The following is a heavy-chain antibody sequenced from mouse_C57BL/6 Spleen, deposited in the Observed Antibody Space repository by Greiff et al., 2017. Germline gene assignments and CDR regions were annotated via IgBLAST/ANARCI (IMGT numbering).Heavy chain of an antibody. V-gene: IGHV2-2*01. CDR1: GFSLTSYG. Sequence: VQLQQSGPGLVQPSQSLSITCTVSGFSLTSYGVHWVRQSPGKGLEWLGVIWSGGSTDYNAAFISRLSISKDNSKSQVFFKMNSLQADDTAIYYCARNPLYYGSSSYAMDYWGKGTSVTVSS. CDR3: ARNPLYYGSSSYAMDY. CDR2: IWSGGST. D-gene: IGHD1-1*01. J-gene: IGHJ4*01.